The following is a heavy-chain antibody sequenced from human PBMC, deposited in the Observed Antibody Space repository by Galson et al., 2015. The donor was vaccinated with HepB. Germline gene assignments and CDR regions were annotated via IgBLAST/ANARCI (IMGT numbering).Heavy chain of an antibody. V-gene: IGHV4-31*01. CDR3: ARDMLSESPGCFDI. CDR1: GGSVSSGGYY. CDR2: IYNNEST. D-gene: IGHD2/OR15-2a*01. J-gene: IGHJ3*02. Sequence: TLSLTCTVSGGSVSSGGYYWSWIRQRPGKGLEWIGYIYNNESTDYNPSLKSQVSISVDTSKNQFSLRLTSVTAADTAVYYCARDMLSESPGCFDIWGQGTMVTVSS.